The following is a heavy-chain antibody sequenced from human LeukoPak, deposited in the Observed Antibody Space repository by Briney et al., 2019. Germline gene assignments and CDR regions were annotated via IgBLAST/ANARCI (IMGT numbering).Heavy chain of an antibody. D-gene: IGHD6-19*01. CDR2: ISSSSSYI. CDR1: GITFTSSA. J-gene: IGHJ4*02. V-gene: IGHV3-21*04. Sequence: PGGSLRLSCAASGITFTSSAMSWVRQAPGKGLEWVSSISSSSSYIYYADSVKGRFTISRDNAKNSLYLQMNSLRAEDTAVYYCARGGAIAAAAPYSSGWYPYDYWGQGTLVTVSS. CDR3: ARGGAIAAAAPYSSGWYPYDY.